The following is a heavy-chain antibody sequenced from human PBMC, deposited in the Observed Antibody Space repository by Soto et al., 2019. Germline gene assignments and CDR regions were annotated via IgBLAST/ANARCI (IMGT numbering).Heavy chain of an antibody. CDR1: GITFNNYW. J-gene: IGHJ4*02. V-gene: IGHV3-23*01. CDR3: AKVSSSWYAGFFDL. D-gene: IGHD6-13*01. CDR2: LSDSGGSI. Sequence: GSLRLSCVASGITFNNYWMTWVRQAPGKGLEWVSGLSDSGGSIYYADSVKGRFTISRDDSMNTLYLQMNTLRAEDTAIYYCAKVSSSWYAGFFDLWGQGTLVTVSS.